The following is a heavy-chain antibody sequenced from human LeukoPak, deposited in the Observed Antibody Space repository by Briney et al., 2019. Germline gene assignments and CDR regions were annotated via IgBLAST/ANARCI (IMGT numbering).Heavy chain of an antibody. J-gene: IGHJ4*02. D-gene: IGHD5-18*01. CDR2: ISSSSYI. CDR1: GFTFSSYS. Sequence: GGSLRLSCAASGFTFSSYSMNWVRQAPGKGLEWVSSISSSSYIYYADSVKGRFTISRDNAKNSLYLQMNSLRAEDTAVYYCAMGRLGTASDHWGQGTLVTVSS. CDR3: AMGRLGTASDH. V-gene: IGHV3-21*01.